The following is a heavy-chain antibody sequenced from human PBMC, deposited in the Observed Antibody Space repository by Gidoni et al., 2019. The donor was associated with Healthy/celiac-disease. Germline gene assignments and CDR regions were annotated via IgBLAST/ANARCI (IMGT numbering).Heavy chain of an antibody. CDR3: TTQFTFGGVIVQNY. V-gene: IGHV3-15*01. D-gene: IGHD3-16*02. CDR2: IKSKTDGGTT. J-gene: IGHJ4*02. CDR1: GFNFSNAW. Sequence: EVQLVESGGGLVKPGGSLRLSCAASGFNFSNAWMSWVRQAPGKGLEWVGRIKSKTDGGTTDYAAPVKGRFTISRDDSKNTLYLQMNSLKTEDTAVYYCTTQFTFGGVIVQNYWGQGTLVTVSS.